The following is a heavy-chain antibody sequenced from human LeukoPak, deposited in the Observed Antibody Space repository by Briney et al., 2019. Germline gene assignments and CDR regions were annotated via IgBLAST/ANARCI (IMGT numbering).Heavy chain of an antibody. CDR2: IYYSGST. CDR1: GGSISSSSYY. CDR3: ARDHSGSFWTFDY. J-gene: IGHJ4*02. Sequence: PSETLSLTCTVSGGSISSSSYYWSWIRQPPGKGLEWIGSIYYSGSTYYNPSLKSRVTISVDTSKNQFSLKLSSVTAADTAIYYCARDHSGSFWTFDYWGQGSLVTVSS. V-gene: IGHV4-39*07. D-gene: IGHD1-26*01.